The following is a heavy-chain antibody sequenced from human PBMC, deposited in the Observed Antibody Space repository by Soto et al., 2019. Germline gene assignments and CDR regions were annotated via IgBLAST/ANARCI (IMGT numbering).Heavy chain of an antibody. Sequence: SETLSLTCAVSGYSISSGYYWGWIRQPPGKGLEWIGSIYHSGSTYYNPSLKSRVTISVDTSKNQFSLKLSSVTAADTAVYYCARDSGLRDYGDPDGDWFDPWGQGTMVTVYS. CDR2: IYHSGST. J-gene: IGHJ5*02. CDR3: ARDSGLRDYGDPDGDWFDP. V-gene: IGHV4-38-2*02. D-gene: IGHD4-17*01. CDR1: GYSISSGYY.